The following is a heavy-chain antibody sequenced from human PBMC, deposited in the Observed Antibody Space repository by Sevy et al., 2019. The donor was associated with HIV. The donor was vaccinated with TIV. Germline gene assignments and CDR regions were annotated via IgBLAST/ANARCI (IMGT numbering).Heavy chain of an antibody. V-gene: IGHV3-30*18. CDR3: AKDWRWQQPIYGMNV. CDR2: ISHDGRNK. D-gene: IGHD3-3*01. J-gene: IGHJ6*02. CDR1: GFSFRDYG. Sequence: GGSLRLSCAASGFSFRDYGMHWVRQAPGTGMEWLAFISHDGRNKQYADSVKGRFTISRDNSKNTVDLQMNSLRGDDTAVYFCAKDWRWQQPIYGMNVWGQRTRVTVSS.